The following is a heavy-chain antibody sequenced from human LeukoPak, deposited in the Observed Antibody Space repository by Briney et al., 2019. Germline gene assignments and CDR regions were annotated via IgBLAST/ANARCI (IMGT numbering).Heavy chain of an antibody. CDR2: MYNSGST. CDR3: ARGIESYGDYGY. CDR1: GGPISGSY. V-gene: IGHV4-59*01. Sequence: SSETLSLTCTVSGGPISGSYWSWIRQPPGKGLEWIAYMYNSGSTNYNPSLKSRVTISIDTSKNQFSLKLSSLTAADTAIYYCARGIESYGDYGYWGQGILVTVSS. D-gene: IGHD4-17*01. J-gene: IGHJ4*02.